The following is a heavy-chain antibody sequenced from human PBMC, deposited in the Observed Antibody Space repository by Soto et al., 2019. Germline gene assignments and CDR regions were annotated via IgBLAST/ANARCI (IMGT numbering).Heavy chain of an antibody. CDR3: VAELYSGGGCCSFDF. CDR2: IIVASGRT. CDR1: GFTFTNSA. D-gene: IGHD2-21*02. J-gene: IGHJ3*01. V-gene: IGHV1-58*01. Sequence: SVKVSCKTSGFTFTNSAVQWVRQARGQRLEWIGWIIVASGRTNYAREVQERVTISRDTSTSTAYMELSGLRSEDTAVYYCVAELYSGGGCCSFDFWGQGTMVTV.